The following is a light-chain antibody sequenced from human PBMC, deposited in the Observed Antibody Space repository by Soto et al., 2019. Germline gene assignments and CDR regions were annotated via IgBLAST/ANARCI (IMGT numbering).Light chain of an antibody. CDR1: QSISRH. CDR3: QQTYSTPQP. J-gene: IGKJ5*01. CDR2: IAS. V-gene: IGKV1-39*01. Sequence: SLSSSLGYIVTITCRASQSISRHLNWYQQKPGKAPKLLINIASSLQSGVPSRFSGSGSGTDFTLTINNVQPEDFATYYCQQTYSTPQPFGQGTRLEIK.